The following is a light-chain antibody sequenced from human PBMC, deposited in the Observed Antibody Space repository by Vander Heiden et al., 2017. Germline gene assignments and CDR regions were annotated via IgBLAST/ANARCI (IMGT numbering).Light chain of an antibody. CDR3: QQYNDWYT. CDR1: QSVSSN. J-gene: IGKJ2*01. V-gene: IGKV3D-15*01. CDR2: GAS. Sequence: ETVLTQSPATLSVPPGEPATFSCRASQSVSSNLAWYQQKPGQAPRLLIDGASTSATGIHARFSGSGSGTEFTLTISSLQSEDFAVYYCQQYNDWYTFGQGTKLEIK.